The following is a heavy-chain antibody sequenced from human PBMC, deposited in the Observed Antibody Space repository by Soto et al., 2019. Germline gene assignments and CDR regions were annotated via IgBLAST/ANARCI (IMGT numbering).Heavy chain of an antibody. Sequence: QVQLQESGPGLVEPSGTLSLTCAVSGDSISSSHWWSWVRQPPGKGLEWIGEIFHSGTTKYNPSLESRVTMSVDKSNNQLSLKLRSVTAADTAVYLCARGHDFWSGYSYYYGMYVWGQGTTVTVSS. V-gene: IGHV4-4*02. CDR1: GDSISSSHW. CDR3: ARGHDFWSGYSYYYGMYV. D-gene: IGHD3-3*01. J-gene: IGHJ6*02. CDR2: IFHSGTT.